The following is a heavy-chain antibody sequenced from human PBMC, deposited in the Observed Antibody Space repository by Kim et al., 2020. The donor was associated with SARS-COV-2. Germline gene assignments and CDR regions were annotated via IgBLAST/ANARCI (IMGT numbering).Heavy chain of an antibody. V-gene: IGHV4-31*03. D-gene: IGHD3-10*01. CDR2: ISYRHIT. J-gene: IGHJ4*02. CDR1: GGSIYSAAFF. CDR3: ASGGGYFDP. Sequence: SETLSLTCSVSGGSIYSAAFFWSWIRRLQGSGLEWIGSISYRHITNYSPSLGNRLTISIDTSRNEFSLTLNSVTAADTAVYFCASGGGYFDPWGQGTLVTVSS.